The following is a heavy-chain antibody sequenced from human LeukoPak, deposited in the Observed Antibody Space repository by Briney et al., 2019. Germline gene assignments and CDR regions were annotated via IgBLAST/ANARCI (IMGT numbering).Heavy chain of an antibody. CDR3: ARAYSSSVYYFDY. CDR1: GDSISSSR. V-gene: IGHV3-21*01. CDR2: ISSSSHYI. J-gene: IGHJ4*02. D-gene: IGHD6-13*01. Sequence: PSETLSLTCTVSGDSISSSRYYWVWIRQAPGKGLEWVSSISSSSHYIYYADSVRGRFTISRDNAKNSLYLQMNSLRAEDTAVYYCARAYSSSVYYFDYWGQGTLVTVSS.